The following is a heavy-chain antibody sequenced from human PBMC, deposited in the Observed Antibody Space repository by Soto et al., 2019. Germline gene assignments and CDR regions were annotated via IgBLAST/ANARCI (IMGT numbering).Heavy chain of an antibody. CDR1: GFTFSSYA. Sequence: RLSCAASGFTFSSYAMHWVRQAPGKGLEWVAVISYDGSNKYYADSVKGRFTISRDNSKNTLYLQMNSLRAEDTAVYYCARDGGVVIKGDAFDIWGQGTMVTVSS. CDR3: ARDGGVVIKGDAFDI. J-gene: IGHJ3*02. D-gene: IGHD3-3*01. CDR2: ISYDGSNK. V-gene: IGHV3-30-3*01.